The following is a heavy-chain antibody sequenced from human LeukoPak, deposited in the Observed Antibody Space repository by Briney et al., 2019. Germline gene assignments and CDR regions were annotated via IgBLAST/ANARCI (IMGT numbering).Heavy chain of an antibody. D-gene: IGHD3-22*01. CDR2: INHSGST. V-gene: IGHV4-34*01. CDR1: GGSFSGYY. J-gene: IGHJ4*02. CDR3: ARGRNGEGLVVVTIQYYFDY. Sequence: SETLSLTCAVYGGSFSGYYWSWIRQPPGKGLEWIGGINHSGSTNYNPSLKSRVTISVDTSKNQFSLKLSSVTAADTAVYYCARGRNGEGLVVVTIQYYFDYWGQGTLVTVSS.